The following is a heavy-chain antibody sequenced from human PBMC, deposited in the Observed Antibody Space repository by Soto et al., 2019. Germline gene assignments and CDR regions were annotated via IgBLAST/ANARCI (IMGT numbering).Heavy chain of an antibody. CDR1: GYTFTSYG. J-gene: IGHJ5*02. CDR3: ARDSYCGGDCS. Sequence: ASVKVSCKASGYTFTSYGISWVRQAPGQGLEWMGWISAYNGNTNYAQKLQGRVTMTTDKSTSTAYMELSSLRSEDTAVYYCARDSYCGGDCSWGQGTLVTVSS. CDR2: ISAYNGNT. D-gene: IGHD2-21*02. V-gene: IGHV1-18*01.